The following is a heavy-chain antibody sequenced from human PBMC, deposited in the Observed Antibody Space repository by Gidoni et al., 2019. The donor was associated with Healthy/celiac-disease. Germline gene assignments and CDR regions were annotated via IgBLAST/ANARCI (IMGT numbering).Heavy chain of an antibody. CDR1: GYTFTSYY. CDR3: ARGRRIAAAGTRGWFDP. J-gene: IGHJ5*02. Sequence: QVQLVQSGAEVKKPGASVKVPCKASGYTFTSYYMHWVRQAPGQGLEWMGIINPSGGSTSYAQKFQGRVTMTRDTSTSTVYMELSSLRSEDTAVYYCARGRRIAAAGTRGWFDPWGQGTLVTVSS. V-gene: IGHV1-46*01. D-gene: IGHD6-13*01. CDR2: INPSGGST.